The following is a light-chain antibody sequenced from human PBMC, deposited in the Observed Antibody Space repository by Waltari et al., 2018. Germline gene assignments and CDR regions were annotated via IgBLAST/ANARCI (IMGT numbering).Light chain of an antibody. CDR1: SSHIGSNY. J-gene: IGLJ1*01. Sequence: QSVLTQPPSASGTPGQRVIIPCSGSSSHIGSNYVYWYQQLLGPAPKLLIYRNNQRPSGVPDRFSGSKSGTSSSLAISGLRSEDEADYYCATWDDRLSDYVFGTGTKVTAL. CDR2: RNN. CDR3: ATWDDRLSDYV. V-gene: IGLV1-47*01.